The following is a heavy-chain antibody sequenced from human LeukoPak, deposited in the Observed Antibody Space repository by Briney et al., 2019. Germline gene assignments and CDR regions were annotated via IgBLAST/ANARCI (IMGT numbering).Heavy chain of an antibody. J-gene: IGHJ3*02. D-gene: IGHD2-15*01. CDR2: MNPNSGNT. CDR1: GSTFTSYD. Sequence: ASVKLSLTASGSTFTSYDNNWVRQATGQGQEMKGCMNPNSGNTGYAQKLQGRVTMTRNTSISTAYMELSSLRSEDTAVYYGAVELAGTPTRDAFDIWRQGTMVTVSS. V-gene: IGHV1-8*01. CDR3: AVELAGTPTRDAFDI.